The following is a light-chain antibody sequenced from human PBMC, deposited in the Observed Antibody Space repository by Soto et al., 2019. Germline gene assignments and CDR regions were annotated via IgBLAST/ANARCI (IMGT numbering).Light chain of an antibody. CDR3: SSYTSTNTLV. CDR2: GVS. CDR1: SSDVGDYNY. J-gene: IGLJ2*01. Sequence: QSALTQPASVSGSPGQSITISCTGTSSDVGDYNYVSWYQQHPGKAPKLIIYGVSNRPSGISNRFSGSKSVNTASLTISGLQAEEEADYYCSSYTSTNTLVFGGGTKVTVL. V-gene: IGLV2-14*01.